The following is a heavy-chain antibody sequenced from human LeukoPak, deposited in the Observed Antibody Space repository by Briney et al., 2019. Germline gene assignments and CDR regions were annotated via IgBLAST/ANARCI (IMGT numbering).Heavy chain of an antibody. CDR1: GFTFSDHY. CDR2: IKQDGSEK. J-gene: IGHJ4*02. Sequence: GGSLRLSCAASGFTFSDHYMDWVRQAPGKGLEWVANIKQDGSEKYYVDSVKGRFTISRDNAKNSLYLQMNSLRAEDTAVYYCARSVALFAGDYYFDYWGQGTLVTVSS. D-gene: IGHD3-16*01. CDR3: ARSVALFAGDYYFDY. V-gene: IGHV3-7*01.